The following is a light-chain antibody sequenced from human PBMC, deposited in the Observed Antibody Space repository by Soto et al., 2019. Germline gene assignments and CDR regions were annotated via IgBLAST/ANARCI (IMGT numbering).Light chain of an antibody. CDR2: AAS. Sequence: DIQMTQSPTSLSASVGDRVSITCRASESINIYLNWYQKKSGEAPKLLIYAASSLQSGVPSRFSGSGAGTGFTLTISSLQTEDFATYYCQQTYRTPGTFGQGTKVEIK. V-gene: IGKV1-39*01. J-gene: IGKJ1*01. CDR3: QQTYRTPGT. CDR1: ESINIY.